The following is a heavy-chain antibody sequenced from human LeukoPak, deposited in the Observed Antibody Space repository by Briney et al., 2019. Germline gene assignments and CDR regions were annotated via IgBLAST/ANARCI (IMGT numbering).Heavy chain of an antibody. D-gene: IGHD3-3*01. J-gene: IGHJ5*02. V-gene: IGHV3-7*01. CDR1: GFTFSGYW. CDR3: ARDAYDDASES. CDR2: LRPDGSDK. Sequence: GGYLRLSCAASGFTFSGYWMTWVRQAPGKGLEWVANLRPDGSDKYYADSVKGRFTISRDNAKNSLYLQMNGLRADDTAIYYCARDAYDDASESWGQGTLVTVSS.